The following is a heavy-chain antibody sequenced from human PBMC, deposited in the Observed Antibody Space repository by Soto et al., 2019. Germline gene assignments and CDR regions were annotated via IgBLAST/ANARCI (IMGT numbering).Heavy chain of an antibody. CDR3: VRRVSGNYDY. CDR2: ISSNGGTT. V-gene: IGHV3-64*01. CDR1: GFTFSSYD. D-gene: IGHD1-7*01. J-gene: IGHJ4*02. Sequence: EVQLAESGGGMVQPGGSLRLSCVASGFTFSSYDMHWVRQAPGKGLEYVSLISSNGGTTYYGNSVKGRFTISRDNSKNTLYLQMGSLRAEDMAVYYCVRRVSGNYDYWGQGTLVTVSS.